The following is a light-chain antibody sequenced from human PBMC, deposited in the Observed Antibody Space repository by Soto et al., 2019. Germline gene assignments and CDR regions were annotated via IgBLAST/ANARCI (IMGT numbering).Light chain of an antibody. CDR2: DAF. Sequence: EVVLTQSPATLSLSPGESATLSCRASQSIGTYLAWYQQKPGQAPRLLIYDAFNRATGIPARFSGTGSGTDFTLTISSLEPEDFAVYYCQQRSNWITFGGGTKVEIK. CDR1: QSIGTY. CDR3: QQRSNWIT. V-gene: IGKV3-11*01. J-gene: IGKJ4*01.